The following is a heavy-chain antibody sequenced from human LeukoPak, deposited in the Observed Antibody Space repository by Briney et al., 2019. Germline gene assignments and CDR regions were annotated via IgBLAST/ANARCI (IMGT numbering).Heavy chain of an antibody. CDR2: INPKSGGT. CDR3: ARGRDTYYYGSGSYYMDY. J-gene: IGHJ4*02. Sequence: ASVKVSCKASGYTFTGYYMHWVRQAPGQGLEWMGWINPKSGGTNYTKKFQGRVTMTRETSISTAYMELSRLRSDDTAVYYCARGRDTYYYGSGSYYMDYWGQGTLVTVSS. CDR1: GYTFTGYY. D-gene: IGHD3-10*01. V-gene: IGHV1-2*02.